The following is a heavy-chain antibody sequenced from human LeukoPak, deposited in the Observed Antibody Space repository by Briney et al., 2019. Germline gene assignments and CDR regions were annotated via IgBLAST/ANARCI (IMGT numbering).Heavy chain of an antibody. J-gene: IGHJ6*03. D-gene: IGHD2-8*01. CDR3: ARSARHCSNGVCFTDYHLDI. Sequence: ASVQLSCKASGYTFTEHYLYWVRQAPGQGLEWVGRINCNSGDANSAQKFQGRVTMTRDTSVSTAYMDLSSVTSDDTAVYFCARSARHCSNGVCFTDYHLDIWGRGTGVSVSS. CDR2: INCNSGDA. CDR1: GYTFTEHY. V-gene: IGHV1-2*02.